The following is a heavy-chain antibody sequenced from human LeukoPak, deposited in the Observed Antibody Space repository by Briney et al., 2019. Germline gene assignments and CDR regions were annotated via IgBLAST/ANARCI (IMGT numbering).Heavy chain of an antibody. CDR3: AKGGYSSSWRTELDY. D-gene: IGHD6-13*01. CDR1: GWTFSRYA. J-gene: IGHJ4*02. V-gene: IGHV3-23*01. Sequence: GWSVTVSCPSSGWTFSRYARSWVRQAPGKGLEALSAISGSGGSTYYADSVKGRFTISRDNSKNTLYLQMNSLRAEDTAVYYCAKGGYSSSWRTELDYWGQGTLVTVSS. CDR2: ISGSGGST.